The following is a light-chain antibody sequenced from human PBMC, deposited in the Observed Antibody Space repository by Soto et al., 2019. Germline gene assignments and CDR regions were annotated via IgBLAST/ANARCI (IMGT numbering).Light chain of an antibody. Sequence: DIQMTQSPSALSASVGDRATITCRASQSISSWLAWYQQKPGKAPKLLIYDASTLQSGVPSRYSGSGSGTEFTLTISNLQPDDLATYYCQQYESYSPWTFGQGTKVEIK. V-gene: IGKV1-5*01. CDR3: QQYESYSPWT. J-gene: IGKJ1*01. CDR1: QSISSW. CDR2: DAS.